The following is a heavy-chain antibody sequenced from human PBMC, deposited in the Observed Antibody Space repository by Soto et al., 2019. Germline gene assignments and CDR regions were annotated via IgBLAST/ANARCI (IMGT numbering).Heavy chain of an antibody. CDR3: ARTTAVPNTLRSRYFFDY. D-gene: IGHD4-17*01. Sequence: QVQLQESGPGLLKPSETLSLTCSVSGGSVSDKTYYWSWIRQPPGKRLEWIGYVYYIGTTNYNPSLKSRVTISVDLSKNRFSLRLSSVTTADTALYYCARTTAVPNTLRSRYFFDYWGQGTLVTVSS. V-gene: IGHV4-61*01. CDR1: GGSVSDKTYY. J-gene: IGHJ4*02. CDR2: VYYIGTT.